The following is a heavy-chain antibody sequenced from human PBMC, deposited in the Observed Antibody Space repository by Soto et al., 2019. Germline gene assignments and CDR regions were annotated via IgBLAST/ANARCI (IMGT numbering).Heavy chain of an antibody. Sequence: QVQLQESGPGLVKPAETLSLSCTVSDGSINNYYWSWIRQPPGKGLEWIGYIYYSGTTSYNPSLNSRVTMSVDRSKNQFSLKVNSVTAADTAVYYCARESYYGSGATVVAYWGQGTLVTVSS. CDR2: IYYSGTT. CDR1: DGSINNYY. J-gene: IGHJ4*02. V-gene: IGHV4-59*01. D-gene: IGHD3-10*01. CDR3: ARESYYGSGATVVAY.